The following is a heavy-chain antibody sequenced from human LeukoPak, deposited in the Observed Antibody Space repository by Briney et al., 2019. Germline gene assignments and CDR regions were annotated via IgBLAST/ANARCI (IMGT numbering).Heavy chain of an antibody. CDR2: IYMSGST. Sequence: SQTLSLTCTVSGGSIRSGTDYWSWIRQPAGKGLEWIGRIYMSGSTDYNPSFKSRVTMSVDTSKNQVSLKLRSVTAADTAVYYCARVVWGGDFHYSLDVWGKGTTVIVSS. CDR3: ARVVWGGDFHYSLDV. CDR1: GGSIRSGTDY. J-gene: IGHJ6*03. V-gene: IGHV4-61*02. D-gene: IGHD7-27*01.